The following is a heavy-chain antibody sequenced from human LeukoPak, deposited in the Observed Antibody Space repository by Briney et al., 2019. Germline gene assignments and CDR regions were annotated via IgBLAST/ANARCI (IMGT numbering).Heavy chain of an antibody. D-gene: IGHD4-17*01. CDR3: ARLAHDYGDYVGYFDY. Sequence: GGSLRLSCAASGFTVSSNYMSWVRQAPGKGLEWVSVIYSGGSTYYADSVKGRFTISRDNSKNTLYLQMNSLRAEDTAVYYCARLAHDYGDYVGYFDYWGQGTLVTVSS. CDR2: IYSGGST. V-gene: IGHV3-66*01. J-gene: IGHJ4*02. CDR1: GFTVSSNY.